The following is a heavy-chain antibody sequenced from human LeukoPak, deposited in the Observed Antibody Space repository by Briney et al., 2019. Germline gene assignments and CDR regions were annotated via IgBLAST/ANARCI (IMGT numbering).Heavy chain of an antibody. Sequence: ASVKVSCKASGYTFIGYYMHWVRQAPGQGLEWMGWINPNSGGTNYAQKFQGRVTMTRDTSISTAYMELSRLRSDDTAVYYCARGSFDYGSGSYYFRRYFDYWGQGTLVTVSS. CDR3: ARGSFDYGSGSYYFRRYFDY. J-gene: IGHJ4*02. D-gene: IGHD3-10*01. V-gene: IGHV1-2*02. CDR1: GYTFIGYY. CDR2: INPNSGGT.